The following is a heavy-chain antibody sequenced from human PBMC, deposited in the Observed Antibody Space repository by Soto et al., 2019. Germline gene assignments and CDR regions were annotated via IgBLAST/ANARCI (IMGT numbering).Heavy chain of an antibody. CDR2: ISYDGSNK. J-gene: IGHJ4*02. CDR3: AKDANWTFDY. D-gene: IGHD1-20*01. CDR1: GFTFSSYG. Sequence: LRLSCAASGFTFSSYGMHWVRQAPGKGLEWVAVISYDGSNKYYADSVKGRFTISRDNSKNTLYLQMNSLRAEDTAVYYCAKDANWTFDYWGQGTLVTVSS. V-gene: IGHV3-30*18.